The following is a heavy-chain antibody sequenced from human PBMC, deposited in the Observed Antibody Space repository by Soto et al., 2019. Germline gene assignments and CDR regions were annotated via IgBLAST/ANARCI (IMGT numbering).Heavy chain of an antibody. Sequence: PGGSLRLSCAASGFTFSNAWINWVRQTPGRGLEWVGRVKSKNDGGTTDFAAPVKGRFAISRDDSKNMVYLEMNSLQTEDTAMYYCTTVSCFTTLTVRFAYSGRGTLVTVSS. J-gene: IGHJ4*01. CDR1: GFTFSNAW. V-gene: IGHV3-15*07. CDR3: TTVSCFTTLTVRFAY. D-gene: IGHD1-26*01. CDR2: VKSKNDGGTT.